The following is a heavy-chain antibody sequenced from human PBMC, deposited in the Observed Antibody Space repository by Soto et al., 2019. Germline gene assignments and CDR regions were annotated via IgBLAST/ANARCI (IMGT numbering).Heavy chain of an antibody. Sequence: PGGSLRLSCVASGFTFSSSFMGWVRQAPGKGLEWVANINQDGGGTYYVDSVQGRLTISRDNAKDSLFLQMNSLRVEDTAVYYCARYFRGSGRYFFDYWGQGTLVTVSS. J-gene: IGHJ4*02. CDR1: GFTFSSSF. V-gene: IGHV3-7*03. CDR2: INQDGGGT. D-gene: IGHD6-19*01. CDR3: ARYFRGSGRYFFDY.